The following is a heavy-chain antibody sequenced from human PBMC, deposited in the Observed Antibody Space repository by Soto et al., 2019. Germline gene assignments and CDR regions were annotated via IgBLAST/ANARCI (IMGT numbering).Heavy chain of an antibody. V-gene: IGHV3-23*01. CDR2: VSPHAANT. J-gene: IGHJ4*02. CDR1: GFTFGSCG. Sequence: GGSLRLSGVASGFTFGSCGVNWVRQAPGKGLQWVAGVSPHAANTYYADSVRGRFIISRDDSRKTVSLDMSSLPGEASAVYYCATEAANTTWHFDSWGQGTVVTVSS. CDR3: ATEAANTTWHFDS. D-gene: IGHD6-25*01.